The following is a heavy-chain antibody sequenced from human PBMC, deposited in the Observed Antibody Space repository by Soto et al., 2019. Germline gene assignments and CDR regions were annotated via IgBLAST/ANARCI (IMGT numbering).Heavy chain of an antibody. CDR1: GYTFTGYY. J-gene: IGHJ6*02. D-gene: IGHD1-7*01. CDR2: INPNSGGT. Sequence: SVKVSCKAPGYTFTGYYMHWVRRAPVQGLEWMGWINPNSGGTNYAQKFQGRVTMTRDTSISTAYMELSRLRSDDTAVYYCAREGTGTTSYYYYGMDVWGQGTTVTVSS. V-gene: IGHV1-2*02. CDR3: AREGTGTTSYYYYGMDV.